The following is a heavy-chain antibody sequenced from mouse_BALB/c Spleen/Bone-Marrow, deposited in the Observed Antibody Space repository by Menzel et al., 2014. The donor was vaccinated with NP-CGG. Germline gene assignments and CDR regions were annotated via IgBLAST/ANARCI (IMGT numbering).Heavy chain of an antibody. CDR1: GFNIKDTY. CDR3: ARWEYYSMDY. J-gene: IGHJ4*01. Sequence: VQLKESGAELVKPGTSVKLSCTASGFNIKDTYMHWVKQWPEQGLEWIGRIDPANGNTKYDPKFQGKTTITADTSSNTAILQRSSLTSEDTAVYYCARWEYYSMDYWGQGTSVTVSS. V-gene: IGHV14-3*02. D-gene: IGHD4-1*01. CDR2: IDPANGNT.